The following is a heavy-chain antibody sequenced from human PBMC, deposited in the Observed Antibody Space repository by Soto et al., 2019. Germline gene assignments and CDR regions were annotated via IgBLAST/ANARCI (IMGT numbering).Heavy chain of an antibody. V-gene: IGHV3-30-3*01. D-gene: IGHD3-16*01. CDR1: GFMFSGYA. J-gene: IGHJ4*02. CDR2: ILYDGSNK. Sequence: QVQLVESGGGVVQPGRSLRLSCAASGFMFSGYAMHWVRQAPGKGLEWVAIILYDGSNKYYGDSVKGRFTISRDNSKNTLYLQMNSLSTEDTAVYYCASGGTGVFDDWGQGTLVTVSS. CDR3: ASGGTGVFDD.